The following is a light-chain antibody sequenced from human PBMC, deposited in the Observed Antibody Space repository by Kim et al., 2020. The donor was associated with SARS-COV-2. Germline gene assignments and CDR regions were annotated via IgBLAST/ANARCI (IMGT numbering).Light chain of an antibody. J-gene: IGKJ4*01. CDR1: LSIGSN. V-gene: IGKV3-15*01. Sequence: EIVMTQSPDTLSVSPGERATLSCRASLSIGSNLAWYQQKPGQAPRLLIYDASTRATGIPARFSGSGSGTEFTLTISALQSEDFAVYYCHQYDTWPPHTFGGGTKVDIK. CDR2: DAS. CDR3: HQYDTWPPHT.